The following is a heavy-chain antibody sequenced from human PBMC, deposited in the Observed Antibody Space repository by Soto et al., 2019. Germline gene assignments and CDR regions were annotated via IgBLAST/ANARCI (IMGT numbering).Heavy chain of an antibody. J-gene: IGHJ4*02. D-gene: IGHD2-15*01. Sequence: QVQLVESGGGVVQPGRSLRLSCAASGFTFSSYGMHWVRQAPGKGLEWVAVIWYDGSNKYYADSVKGRFTIFRDNSKNTMYLQMNSLRAEDTAVYYCARGGRLRYGSGGSCYRGLDYWGQGTLVTVSS. CDR1: GFTFSSYG. CDR3: ARGGRLRYGSGGSCYRGLDY. V-gene: IGHV3-33*01. CDR2: IWYDGSNK.